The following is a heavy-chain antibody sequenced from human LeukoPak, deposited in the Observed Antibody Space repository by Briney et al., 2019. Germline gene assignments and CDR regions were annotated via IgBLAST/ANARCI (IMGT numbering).Heavy chain of an antibody. Sequence: KPSETLSLTCTVSGGSISSYYWSWIRQPPGKGLEWIGYIYYSGSTNYNPSLKSRVTISVDTSKNQFSLKLSSVTAADTAVYYCARSGRPLTYYYGSGSYRNRFDPWGQGTLVTVSS. CDR2: IYYSGST. CDR3: ARSGRPLTYYYGSGSYRNRFDP. J-gene: IGHJ5*02. V-gene: IGHV4-59*01. D-gene: IGHD3-10*01. CDR1: GGSISSYY.